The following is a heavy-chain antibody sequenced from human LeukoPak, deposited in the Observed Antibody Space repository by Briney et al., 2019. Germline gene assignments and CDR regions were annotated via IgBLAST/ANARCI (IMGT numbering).Heavy chain of an antibody. Sequence: PSETLSLTCTVSGGSISSSSYYWGWIRQPPGKGLEWIGSIYYSGSTYYNPSLKSRVTISIDTSKNQFYLKLSSLTVADTAVYYCARRDDSSGYHKIFDYWGPGTLVTVSS. D-gene: IGHD3-22*01. CDR3: ARRDDSSGYHKIFDY. V-gene: IGHV4-39*01. CDR2: IYYSGST. CDR1: GGSISSSSYY. J-gene: IGHJ4*02.